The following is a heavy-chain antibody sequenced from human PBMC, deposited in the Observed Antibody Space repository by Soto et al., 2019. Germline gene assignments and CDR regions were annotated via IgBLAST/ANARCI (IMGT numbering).Heavy chain of an antibody. CDR3: ARSLLGSGSYYAFDI. CDR2: IYYSGST. V-gene: IGHV4-59*01. D-gene: IGHD1-26*01. CDR1: GGSISSYY. Sequence: SETLSLTCTVSGGSISSYYWSWIRQPPGKGLEWIGYIYYSGSTNYNPSLKSRVTISVDTSKNQFSLKLSSVTAADTAVYYCARSLLGSGSYYAFDIWGQGTMVTVSS. J-gene: IGHJ3*02.